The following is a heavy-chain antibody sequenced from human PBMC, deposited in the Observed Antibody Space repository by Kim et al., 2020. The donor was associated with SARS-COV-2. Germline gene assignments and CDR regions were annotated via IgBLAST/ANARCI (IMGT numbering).Heavy chain of an antibody. D-gene: IGHD4-17*01. Sequence: GGSLRLSCAASGFTFSSYWMSWVRQAPGKGLEWVANIKQDGSEKYYVDSVKGRFTISRDNAKNSLYLQMNSLRAEDTAVYYCARDHHDYGDNLFDYWGQGTLVTVSS. J-gene: IGHJ4*02. CDR1: GFTFSSYW. CDR2: IKQDGSEK. CDR3: ARDHHDYGDNLFDY. V-gene: IGHV3-7*03.